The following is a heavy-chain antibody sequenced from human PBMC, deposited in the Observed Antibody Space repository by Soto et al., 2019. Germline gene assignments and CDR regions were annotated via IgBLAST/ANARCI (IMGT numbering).Heavy chain of an antibody. V-gene: IGHV1-24*01. CDR2: FDPEDGET. Sequence: ASVKVSCKVSGYTLTELSMHWVRQAPGKGLEWMGGFDPEDGETIYAQKFQGRVTMTEDTSTDTAYMELSSLRSEDTAVYYCATGTVDMATMWAYRFDYWGQGTLVTVSS. CDR3: ATGTVDMATMWAYRFDY. D-gene: IGHD5-12*01. J-gene: IGHJ4*02. CDR1: GYTLTELS.